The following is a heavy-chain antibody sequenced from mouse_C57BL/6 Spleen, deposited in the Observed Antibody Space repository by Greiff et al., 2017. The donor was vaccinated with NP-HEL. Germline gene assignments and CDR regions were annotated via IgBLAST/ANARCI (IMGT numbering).Heavy chain of an antibody. J-gene: IGHJ4*01. CDR2: INPNNGGT. Sequence: VQLQQSGPELVKPGASVKISCKASGYTFTDYYMNWVKQSHGKSLEWIGDINPNNGGTSYNQKFKGKATLTVDKSSSTAYMELRSLTSEDSAVYYCARYHLYAMDYWGQGTSVTVSS. V-gene: IGHV1-26*01. CDR1: GYTFTDYY. CDR3: ARYHLYAMDY.